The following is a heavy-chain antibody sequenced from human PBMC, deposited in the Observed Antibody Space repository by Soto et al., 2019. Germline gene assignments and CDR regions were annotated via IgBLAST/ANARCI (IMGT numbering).Heavy chain of an antibody. CDR2: IYYSGST. D-gene: IGHD3-22*01. CDR3: ARDRYYYDSSGPRVDAFDI. V-gene: IGHV4-31*11. Sequence: SETLSLTCAVSSGSISTDYWWSWVRQPPGKGLEWIGYIYYSGSTYYNPSLKSRVTISVDTSKNQFSLKLSSVTAADTAVYYCARDRYYYDSSGPRVDAFDIWGQGTMVTVSS. J-gene: IGHJ3*02. CDR1: SGSISTDYW.